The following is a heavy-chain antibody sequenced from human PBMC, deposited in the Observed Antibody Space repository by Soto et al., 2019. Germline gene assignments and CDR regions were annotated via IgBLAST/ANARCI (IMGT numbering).Heavy chain of an antibody. CDR2: ISSSSSTI. V-gene: IGHV3-48*02. D-gene: IGHD2-15*01. CDR3: ARALDIVVVVAATPIDY. Sequence: GSLRLSCAASGFTFSSYNMNWVRRAPGKGLEWVSYISSSSSTIYYADSVKGRFTISRDNAKNSLYLQMNSLRDEDTAVYYCARALDIVVVVAATPIDYWGQGTLVTVSS. CDR1: GFTFSSYN. J-gene: IGHJ4*02.